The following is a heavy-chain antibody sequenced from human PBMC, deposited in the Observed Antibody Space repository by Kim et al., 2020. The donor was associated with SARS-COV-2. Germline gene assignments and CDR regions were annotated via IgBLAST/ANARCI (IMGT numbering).Heavy chain of an antibody. CDR1: GFTFSSYA. D-gene: IGHD4-17*01. V-gene: IGHV3-23*01. CDR2: ISGSGGST. Sequence: GGSLRLSCAASGFTFSSYAMSWVRQAPGKGLEWVSAISGSGGSTYYADSVKGRFTISRDNSKNTLYLQMNSLRAEDTAVYYCAKATTVTTTGTYYFDYWGQGTLVTVSS. J-gene: IGHJ4*02. CDR3: AKATTVTTTGTYYFDY.